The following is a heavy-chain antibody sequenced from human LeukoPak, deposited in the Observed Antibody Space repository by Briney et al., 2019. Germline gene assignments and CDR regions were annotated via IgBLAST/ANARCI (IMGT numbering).Heavy chain of an antibody. J-gene: IGHJ4*02. D-gene: IGHD4-17*01. V-gene: IGHV1-2*02. CDR3: ARGSGDYVVDY. CDR1: GYTFTGYY. Sequence: ASVKVSCKASGYTFTGYYVYWVRQAPGQGLEWLAWINFNSGGTKYAQNFQGRVTLTRDTSISTAYMELSRLRSDDTAVYYCARGSGDYVVDYWGQGTLVTVSS. CDR2: INFNSGGT.